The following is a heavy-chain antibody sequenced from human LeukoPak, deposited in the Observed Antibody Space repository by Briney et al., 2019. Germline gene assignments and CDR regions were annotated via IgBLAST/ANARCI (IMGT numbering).Heavy chain of an antibody. V-gene: IGHV1-2*02. Sequence: ASVKVSCKASGYTFIDYYMHWVRQAPGQGLEWIGWISPNSGGTKSVQKFQGRVTMTRDTSITTVYMELSGLRFDDTAVYYCARGGGRYSVDYWGQGTLVIVSS. CDR1: GYTFIDYY. D-gene: IGHD1-26*01. CDR2: ISPNSGGT. J-gene: IGHJ4*02. CDR3: ARGGGRYSVDY.